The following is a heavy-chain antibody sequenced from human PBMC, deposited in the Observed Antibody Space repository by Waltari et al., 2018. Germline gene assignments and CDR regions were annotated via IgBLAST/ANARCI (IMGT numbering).Heavy chain of an antibody. J-gene: IGHJ4*02. CDR1: GGYISRRNW. V-gene: IGHV4-4*02. D-gene: IGHD3-22*01. CDR2: IYHSGST. Sequence: QVQLQESGPGLVKHSGTLSLTCPVSGGYISRRNWWRWFRQPPGKGLEWIGEIYHSGSTNYNPSLKSRVTISVDKSKNQFSLKLSSVIAADTAVYYCARMYYYDSSGYHDYWGQGTLVTVSS. CDR3: ARMYYYDSSGYHDY.